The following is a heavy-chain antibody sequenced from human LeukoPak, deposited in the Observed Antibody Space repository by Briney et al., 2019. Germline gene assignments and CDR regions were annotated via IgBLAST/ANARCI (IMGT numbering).Heavy chain of an antibody. J-gene: IGHJ4*02. D-gene: IGHD2-2*01. CDR3: ARPYCSSSSCYDLFDY. Sequence: GESLKISCKGSGYTFTKYWIGWVRQMPGKGLEWMGIIYPGNSDTRYSPSFQGQVTVSADKSISTAYLQWSSLKASDTAMYYCARPYCSSSSCYDLFDYWGQGTLVTVSS. V-gene: IGHV5-51*01. CDR2: IYPGNSDT. CDR1: GYTFTKYW.